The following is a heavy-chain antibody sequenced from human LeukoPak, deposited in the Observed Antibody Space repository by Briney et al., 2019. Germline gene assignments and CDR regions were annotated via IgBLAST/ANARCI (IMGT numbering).Heavy chain of an antibody. V-gene: IGHV3-23*01. CDR2: ISGST. CDR3: AKENHENAFDI. Sequence: PGGSLRLSCAASGFTFSSYAMNWVRQAPGKGLEWVSAISGSTYYADSVKGRFTISRDNSRSTLYLQMNSLRAEDTALYYCAKENHENAFDIWGQGTMVTVSS. J-gene: IGHJ3*02. CDR1: GFTFSSYA. D-gene: IGHD1-14*01.